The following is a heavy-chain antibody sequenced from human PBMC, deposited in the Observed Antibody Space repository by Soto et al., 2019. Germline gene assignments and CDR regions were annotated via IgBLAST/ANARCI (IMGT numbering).Heavy chain of an antibody. V-gene: IGHV3-53*04. J-gene: IGHJ6*02. CDR3: ARARDYGGTSPPGGMDV. CDR2: IYSGGST. Sequence: EVQLVESGGGLVQPGGSLRLSCAASGFTVSSNYMSWVRQAPGKGLEWVSVIYSGGSTYYADSVKGRFTISRHNSKNTLYLQMNRLRAEDTAVYYCARARDYGGTSPPGGMDVWGQGTTVTVSS. CDR1: GFTVSSNY. D-gene: IGHD4-17*01.